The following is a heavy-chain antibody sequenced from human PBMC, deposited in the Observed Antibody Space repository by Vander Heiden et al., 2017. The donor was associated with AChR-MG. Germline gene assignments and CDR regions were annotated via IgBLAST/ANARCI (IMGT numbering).Heavy chain of an antibody. V-gene: IGHV4-59*01. J-gene: IGHJ5*02. Sequence: QVQLQESGPGLVKPSETLSLTCPASVGSISSYYWSWIRQPPGKGLEWIGYIYYSGSTNYNPSLKSRVTISVDTSKNQFSLKLSSVTAADTAVYYCARDGSGSPNNWFDPWGQGTLVTVSS. CDR2: IYYSGST. CDR1: VGSISSYY. CDR3: ARDGSGSPNNWFDP. D-gene: IGHD3-10*01.